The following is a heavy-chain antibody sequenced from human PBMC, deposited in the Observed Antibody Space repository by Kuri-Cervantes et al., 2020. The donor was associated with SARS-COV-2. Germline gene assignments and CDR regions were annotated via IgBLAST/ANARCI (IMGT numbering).Heavy chain of an antibody. V-gene: IGHV3-23*01. D-gene: IGHD6-19*01. J-gene: IGHJ6*02. CDR1: GFTFSSYA. CDR3: ARAGIDSGWYYGMDV. CDR2: ISGSGGST. Sequence: GGSLRLSCAASGFTFSSYAMSWVRQAPGKGLEWVSAISGSGGSTYYADSVKGRFTISRDNSKNSLYLQMNSLRAEDTAVYYCARAGIDSGWYYGMDVWGQGTTVTVSS.